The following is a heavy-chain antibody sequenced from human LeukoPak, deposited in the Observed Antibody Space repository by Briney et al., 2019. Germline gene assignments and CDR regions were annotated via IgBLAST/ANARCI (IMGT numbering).Heavy chain of an antibody. CDR2: INGTAINT. V-gene: IGHV3-23*01. J-gene: IGHJ6*03. CDR1: GFTIMNSA. D-gene: IGHD6-19*01. Sequence: GGSLRLSCAASGFTIMNSAMNWVRQAPGKGLEWVSAINGTAINTDYADSVKGRFTISRDSSKNTLYLQMNSLRAEDTAVYYCLTRSLVAVSGNSYMDVWGKGTTVSVSS. CDR3: LTRSLVAVSGNSYMDV.